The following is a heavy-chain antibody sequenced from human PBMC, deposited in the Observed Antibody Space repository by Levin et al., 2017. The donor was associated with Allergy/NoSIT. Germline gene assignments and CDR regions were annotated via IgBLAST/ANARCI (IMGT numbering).Heavy chain of an antibody. CDR3: ARDSRSRRKQLVHRWFDP. CDR1: GGSISSGDYY. D-gene: IGHD6-13*01. Sequence: ASETLSLTCTVSGGSISSGDYYWSWIRQPPGKGLEWIGYIYYSGSTYYNPSLKSRVTISVDTSKNQFSLKLSSVTAADTAVYYCARDSRSRRKQLVHRWFDPWGQGTLVTVSS. V-gene: IGHV4-30-4*01. J-gene: IGHJ5*02. CDR2: IYYSGST.